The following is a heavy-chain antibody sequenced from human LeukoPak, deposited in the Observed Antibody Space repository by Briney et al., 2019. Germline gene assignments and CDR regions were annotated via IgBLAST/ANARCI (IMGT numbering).Heavy chain of an antibody. V-gene: IGHV4-34*01. CDR2: INDSGST. CDR3: ARGRYSSGWIDY. CDR1: GGSFSGYY. Sequence: SETLSLTCAVYGGSFSGYYWSWIRQPPGEGLEWIVEINDSGSTNYNPSLKRRVTISVHTSKNQFSLKLSAVTAADTAVYYCARGRYSSGWIDYGGQGTLATVSS. D-gene: IGHD6-19*01. J-gene: IGHJ4*02.